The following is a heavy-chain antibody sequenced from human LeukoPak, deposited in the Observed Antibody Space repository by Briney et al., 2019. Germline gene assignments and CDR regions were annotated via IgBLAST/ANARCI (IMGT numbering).Heavy chain of an antibody. CDR1: GGSISSSNW. Sequence: PSGTLSLTCAVSGGSISSSNWWSWVRQPPGKGLEWIGEIYHSGSTNYNPSLKSRVTISVDKSKNQFSLKLSSVTAADTAVYYCARSIFHDSSGYTLDYWGQGTLVTVSS. J-gene: IGHJ4*02. CDR2: IYHSGST. D-gene: IGHD3-22*01. V-gene: IGHV4-4*02. CDR3: ARSIFHDSSGYTLDY.